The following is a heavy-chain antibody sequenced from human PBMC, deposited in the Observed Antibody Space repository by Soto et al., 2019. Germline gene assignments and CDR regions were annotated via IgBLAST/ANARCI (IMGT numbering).Heavy chain of an antibody. CDR1: GGTFISHP. Sequence: SAKVACNPSGGTFISHPMSWVRHAPGQPLEWTGAIIPIFGTANYAQKFHGRCAITAEESTSTAYMELSSLRSEDTAVYYCPRHRTTVTPDRYYYYGIDVWGQETTVPVSS. CDR2: IIPIFGTA. V-gene: IGHV1-69*13. D-gene: IGHD4-17*01. J-gene: IGHJ6*01. CDR3: PRHRTTVTPDRYYYYGIDV.